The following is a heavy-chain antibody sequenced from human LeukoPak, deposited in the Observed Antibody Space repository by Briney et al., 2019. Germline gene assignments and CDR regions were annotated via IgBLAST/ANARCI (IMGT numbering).Heavy chain of an antibody. Sequence: GGSLKLSCAASGFTFSGSAMHWVRQASGKGLEWVGRIRSKANSYATVYAASVKGRFTISRDDSKNTAYLQMNSPKTEDAAVYYCTRDLGYCSGGSCPWGQGTLVTVSS. J-gene: IGHJ5*02. V-gene: IGHV3-73*01. CDR2: IRSKANSYAT. D-gene: IGHD2-15*01. CDR1: GFTFSGSA. CDR3: TRDLGYCSGGSCP.